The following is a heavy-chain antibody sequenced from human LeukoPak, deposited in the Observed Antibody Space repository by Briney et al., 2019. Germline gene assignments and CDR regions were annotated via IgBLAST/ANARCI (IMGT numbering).Heavy chain of an antibody. D-gene: IGHD3-22*01. CDR3: ARAPHFFDTSGSRYYFDY. V-gene: IGHV4-39*07. CDR2: IYYSGNT. CDR1: GGSIRRTTYY. Sequence: PSETLSLTCGVSGGSIRRTTYYWRWIRQPPGKGLEWIGSIYYSGNTYYSPSLMSRVTISVDTSKKQSSLNLSSVTAADTAVYFCARAPHFFDTSGSRYYFDYWGQGALVTVSS. J-gene: IGHJ4*02.